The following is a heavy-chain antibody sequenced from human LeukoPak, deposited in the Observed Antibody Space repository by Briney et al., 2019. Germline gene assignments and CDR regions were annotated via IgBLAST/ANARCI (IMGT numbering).Heavy chain of an antibody. D-gene: IGHD6-13*01. CDR1: GFTFSSYN. V-gene: IGHV3-48*01. CDR3: AREPTYSSSWYTTCDY. J-gene: IGHJ4*02. CDR2: ISLSTTSM. Sequence: GGSLRLSCAASGFTFSSYNMNWVRQAPGKGLEWISYISLSTTSMYYADSVKGQFTISRDNAKNSLYLQMNSLRAEDTAVYYCAREPTYSSSWYTTCDYWGQGTLVTVSS.